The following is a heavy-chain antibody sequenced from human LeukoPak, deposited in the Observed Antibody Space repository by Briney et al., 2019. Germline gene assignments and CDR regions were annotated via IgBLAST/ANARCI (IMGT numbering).Heavy chain of an antibody. J-gene: IGHJ5*02. CDR2: ISSSSSYI. D-gene: IGHD1-1*01. V-gene: IGHV3-21*01. CDR3: ARGNPPNGWNDVTWFDP. Sequence: GSLRLSCAASGFTFSSYSMNWVRQAPGKGLEWVSSISSSSSYIYYADSVKGRFTISRDNAKNSLYLQMNSLRAEDTAVYYCARGNPPNGWNDVTWFDPWGQGTLVTVSS. CDR1: GFTFSSYS.